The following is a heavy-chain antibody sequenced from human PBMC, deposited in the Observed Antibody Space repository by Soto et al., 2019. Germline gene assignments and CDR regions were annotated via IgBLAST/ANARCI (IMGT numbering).Heavy chain of an antibody. V-gene: IGHV3-11*01. J-gene: IGHJ4*02. Sequence: QVQLVESGGGLVKPGGSLRLSCAASGFTFSNHYMSWIRQAPTKGLEWVSYISGSGSTIYYAESLKGRFTISRDNAKSSVYLHRNSLRAEDTAVYYCARLHTPGPDFSNGYYFDYWGQGTLVTVSS. CDR1: GFTFSNHY. CDR3: ARLHTPGPDFSNGYYFDY. D-gene: IGHD3-3*01. CDR2: ISGSGSTI.